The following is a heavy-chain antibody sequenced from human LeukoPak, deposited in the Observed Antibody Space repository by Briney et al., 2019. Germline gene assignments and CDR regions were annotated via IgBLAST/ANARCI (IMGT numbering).Heavy chain of an antibody. CDR3: ARVLGDQLLHNWFDP. J-gene: IGHJ5*02. D-gene: IGHD2-2*01. CDR1: GDSVSSSNYY. V-gene: IGHV4-61*01. Sequence: KPSEALSLTCAVSGDSVSSSNYYWSWIRQPPGKGLEWIGYIYYGGNANYNPSLQSRVTISVDTSKSQFSLKLSSVTAADTAVYYCARVLGDQLLHNWFDPWGQGTLVTVSS. CDR2: IYYGGNA.